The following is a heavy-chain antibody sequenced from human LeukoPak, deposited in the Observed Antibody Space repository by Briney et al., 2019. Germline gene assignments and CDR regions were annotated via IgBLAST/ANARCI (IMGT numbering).Heavy chain of an antibody. CDR1: GGSISSYY. CDR2: IYYSGST. CDR3: ARDSPIGAYYYYYGMDV. Sequence: SETLSLTCTVSGGSISSYYWSWIRQPPGKGLEWIGYIYYSGSTNYNPSLESRVTISVDTSKNQFSLKLSSVTAADTAVYYCARDSPIGAYYYYYGMDVWGQGTTVTVSS. V-gene: IGHV4-59*12. J-gene: IGHJ6*02. D-gene: IGHD1-26*01.